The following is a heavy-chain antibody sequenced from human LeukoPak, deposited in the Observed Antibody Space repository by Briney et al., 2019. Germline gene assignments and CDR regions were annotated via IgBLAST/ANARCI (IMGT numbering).Heavy chain of an antibody. J-gene: IGHJ4*02. V-gene: IGHV3-64*04. CDR1: GFTFSSYA. CDR3: AKDDKRTTQYNFDC. CDR2: ISSNGG. D-gene: IGHD1-1*01. Sequence: PGGSLRLSCAASGFTFSSYAMHWVRQAPGKGLEYVSAISSNGGSTISRDNSKNTLYLQMNSLRDEDTAVYYCAKDDKRTTQYNFDCWGQGTLVTVSS.